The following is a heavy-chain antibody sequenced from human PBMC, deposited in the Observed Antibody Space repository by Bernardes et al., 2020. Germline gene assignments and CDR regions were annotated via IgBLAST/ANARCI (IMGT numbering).Heavy chain of an antibody. CDR2: IYYSGST. J-gene: IGHJ3*02. CDR1: GGSISSYY. V-gene: IGHV4-59*01. Sequence: SETLSLTCTVSGGSISSYYWSWIRQPPGKGLEWIGYIYYSGSTNYNPSLKSRVTISVDTSKNQFSLKLSSVTAADTAVYYCARMGCSGCDAFDIWGQGTMVIVSS. D-gene: IGHD6-19*01. CDR3: ARMGCSGCDAFDI.